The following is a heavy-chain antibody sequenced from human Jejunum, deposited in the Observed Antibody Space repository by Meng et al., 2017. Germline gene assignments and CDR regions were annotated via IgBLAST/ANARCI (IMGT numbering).Heavy chain of an antibody. CDR3: ARDWDWVVWDY. V-gene: IGHV3-74*01. J-gene: IGHJ4*02. D-gene: IGHD3/OR15-3a*01. Sequence: EEEGVGGGCALLRPGRSRPLSCAALGFTDSTYSMLWVRQGPGKGLVWVSQIKPDGRTTAYADSVKGRFTISRDNAKSTLYLEMNSLRAEDAAVYYCARDWDWVVWDYWGQGTLVTVSS. CDR2: IKPDGRTT. CDR1: GFTDSTYS.